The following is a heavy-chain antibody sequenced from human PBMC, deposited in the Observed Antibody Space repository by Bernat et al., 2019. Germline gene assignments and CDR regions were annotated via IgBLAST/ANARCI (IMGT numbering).Heavy chain of an antibody. CDR3: ASRTVVPRLDYYYYGMDV. CDR1: GFTVSSNY. CDR2: LYSGGST. D-gene: IGHD4-23*01. Sequence: EVQLVETGGGLIQPGGSLRLSCAASGFTVSSNYMSWVRQAPGKGMEGVSVLYSGGSTYYADSVKGRCTISRDNSKNTLYLQMNSLRAEDTAVYYCASRTVVPRLDYYYYGMDVWGQGTTVTVSS. V-gene: IGHV3-53*02. J-gene: IGHJ6*02.